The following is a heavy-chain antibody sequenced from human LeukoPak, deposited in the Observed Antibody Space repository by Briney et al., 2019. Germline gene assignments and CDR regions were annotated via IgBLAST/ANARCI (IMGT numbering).Heavy chain of an antibody. D-gene: IGHD5-18*01. CDR1: GGTFSTHG. CDR3: ARAQLWLLPPGLYYYYGMDV. Sequence: SVKVSCKASGGTFSTHGINWVRQAPGQGLEWVGKIIPISGIATYAQKFQDRVMITADESTSTAYMELSSLRSEDTAVYYCARAQLWLLPPGLYYYYGMDVWGQGTTVTVSS. V-gene: IGHV1-69*13. J-gene: IGHJ6*02. CDR2: IIPISGIA.